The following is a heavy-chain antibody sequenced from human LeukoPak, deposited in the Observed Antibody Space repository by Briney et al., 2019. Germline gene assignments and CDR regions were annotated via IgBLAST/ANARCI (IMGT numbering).Heavy chain of an antibody. CDR2: MNHNSGNT. J-gene: IGHJ6*03. D-gene: IGHD3-10*01. V-gene: IGHV1-8*01. CDR1: GYTFTSYD. Sequence: ASVKVSCKASGYTFTSYDINWVRQATGQGLEWMGWMNHNSGNTGYAQKFQGRVTMTRNTSISTAYMELSSLRSEDAAVYFCARSPLLWFGGGAHYYMDVWGKGTTVTISS. CDR3: ARSPLLWFGGGAHYYMDV.